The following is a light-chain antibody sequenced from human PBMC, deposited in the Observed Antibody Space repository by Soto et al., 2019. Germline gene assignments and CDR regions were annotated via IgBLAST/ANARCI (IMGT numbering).Light chain of an antibody. V-gene: IGLV2-8*01. CDR1: SSDVGGYNS. CDR2: EVN. J-gene: IGLJ3*02. Sequence: SVLPQPPSSYGSPGQSVTISCAGTSSDVGGYNSVSWYQQHPGRAPKLMIYEVNKRPSGVPDRFSGSKSGNTASPTVSGLQAEDEADYYCSSYADSNNLVFGGGTKVTVL. CDR3: SSYADSNNLV.